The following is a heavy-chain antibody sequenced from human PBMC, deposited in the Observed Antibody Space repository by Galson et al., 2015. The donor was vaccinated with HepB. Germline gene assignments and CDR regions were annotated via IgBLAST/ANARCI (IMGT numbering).Heavy chain of an antibody. CDR3: ARDSAYSMIVVVPYWYFDL. CDR2: MHYSGST. V-gene: IGHV4-39*07. J-gene: IGHJ2*01. Sequence: LSLTCTVSGGSISSSNYYWVWIRQSPGKGLEWIGSMHYSGSTYQNPSLKSRVTISIDTSKNQFSLKLSSVTAADTAVYYCARDSAYSMIVVVPYWYFDLWGRGTLVTVSS. D-gene: IGHD3-22*01. CDR1: GGSISSSNYY.